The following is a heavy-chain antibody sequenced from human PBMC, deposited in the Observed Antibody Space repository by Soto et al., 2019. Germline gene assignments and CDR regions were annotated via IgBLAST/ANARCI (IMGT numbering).Heavy chain of an antibody. V-gene: IGHV1-2*02. CDR1: GYTFTGYY. CDR3: ARGGFEGGFWSGYHPFDY. Sequence: ASVKVSCKASGYTFTGYYMHWVRQAPGQGLEWMGWINPNSGGTNYAQKFQGRVTMTRDTSISTAYMELSRLRSDDTAVYYCARGGFEGGFWSGYHPFDYWGQGTLVTVSS. D-gene: IGHD3-3*01. CDR2: INPNSGGT. J-gene: IGHJ4*02.